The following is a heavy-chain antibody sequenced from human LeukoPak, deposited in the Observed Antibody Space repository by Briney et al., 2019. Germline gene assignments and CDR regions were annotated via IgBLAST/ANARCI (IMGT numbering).Heavy chain of an antibody. D-gene: IGHD6-13*01. CDR2: IYHSGST. CDR3: ARGSGSSWYVYNYFDY. Sequence: SGTLSFTCAVSGGSISSSNWWSWVRQPPGKGLEWIGEIYHSGSTNYNPSLKSRVTISVDKSKNQFSLKLSSVTAADTAVYYCARGSGSSWYVYNYFDYWGQGTLVTVSS. V-gene: IGHV4-4*02. CDR1: GGSISSSNW. J-gene: IGHJ4*02.